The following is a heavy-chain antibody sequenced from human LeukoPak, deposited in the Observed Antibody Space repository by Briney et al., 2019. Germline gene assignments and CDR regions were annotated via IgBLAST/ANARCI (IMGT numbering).Heavy chain of an antibody. CDR3: ARSIAAAGGYYFDY. CDR2: IIPILGIA. V-gene: IGHV1-69*02. CDR1: GGTFSSYT. D-gene: IGHD6-13*01. Sequence: SVKVSCKASGGTFSSYTISWVRQAPGQGLEWMGRIIPILGIANYAQKFQGRVTITADKSTSPAYMELSSLRSEDTAVYCCARSIAAAGGYYFDYWGQGTLVTVSS. J-gene: IGHJ4*02.